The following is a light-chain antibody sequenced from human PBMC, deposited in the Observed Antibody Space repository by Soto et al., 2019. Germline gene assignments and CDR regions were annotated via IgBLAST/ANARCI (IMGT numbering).Light chain of an antibody. V-gene: IGKV3-20*01. CDR1: QRVSNNY. CDR2: GAS. CDR3: QQYGGSPLVT. Sequence: EIVLTQSPGTLSLSPGERATFSCRASQRVSNNYLAWYQQKPGQAPRHPIYGASSRATGIPDRFSGSRSATDFTLTISRLEPEDFAMYYCQQYGGSPLVTFGQGTQLEVK. J-gene: IGKJ5*01.